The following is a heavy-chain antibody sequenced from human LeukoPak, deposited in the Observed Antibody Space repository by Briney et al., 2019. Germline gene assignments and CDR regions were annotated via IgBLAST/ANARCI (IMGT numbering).Heavy chain of an antibody. CDR3: AGGTWVSGMDV. Sequence: PGGSLRLSCAASGFTFSSYWMYWVRQAPGKGLVWVSRVNSDVSSTTYADSAKGRFTISRDNAKNTLYLQMNGLRAEDTAVYYCAGGTWVSGMDVWGQGTTVTVSS. CDR2: VNSDVSST. CDR1: GFTFSSYW. D-gene: IGHD2-15*01. J-gene: IGHJ6*02. V-gene: IGHV3-74*01.